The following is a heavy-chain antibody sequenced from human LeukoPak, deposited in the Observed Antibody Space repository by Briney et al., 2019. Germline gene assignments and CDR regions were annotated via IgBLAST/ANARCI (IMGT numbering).Heavy chain of an antibody. Sequence: TLSLTCTVSGGSISSYYWNWIRQPPGKALEWLALIYWNDDKRYSPSLKSRLTITKDTSKHQVVLTMTNIDPADTATYYCAHSPFTTNDCADYGFCFDPWGQGTLVTVSS. CDR2: IYWNDDK. CDR1: GGSISSYYW. J-gene: IGHJ5*02. CDR3: AHSPFTTNDCADYGFCFDP. V-gene: IGHV2-5*01. D-gene: IGHD4-17*01.